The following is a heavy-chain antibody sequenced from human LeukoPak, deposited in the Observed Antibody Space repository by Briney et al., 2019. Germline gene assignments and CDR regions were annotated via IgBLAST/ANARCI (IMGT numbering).Heavy chain of an antibody. Sequence: PSETLSLTCSVSGDSISSDYWGWIRQPPGKGLEWIGYIYRIGNTDYNPSLKSRVTISLDTSKNQLSLNLTSVTAADTAVYYCAGRGQRYFRDWGQGTLVTVSS. CDR3: AGRGQRYFRD. CDR1: GDSISSDY. J-gene: IGHJ1*01. CDR2: IYRIGNT. V-gene: IGHV4-4*08.